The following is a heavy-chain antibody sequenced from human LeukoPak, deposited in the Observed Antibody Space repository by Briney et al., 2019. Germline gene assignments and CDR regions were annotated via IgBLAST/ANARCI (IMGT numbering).Heavy chain of an antibody. Sequence: PSETLSLTCTVPGGSFSSYYWSSIRQPPGKGLERIGYMFYSGSPSHKPSLKSRVNISVDTSKNQLSRKLTSVTAADTAVYYCARAVYGSGSYVFDYWGQGTLVTVSS. V-gene: IGHV4-59*08. CDR3: ARAVYGSGSYVFDY. CDR2: MFYSGSP. CDR1: GGSFSSYY. D-gene: IGHD3-10*01. J-gene: IGHJ4*02.